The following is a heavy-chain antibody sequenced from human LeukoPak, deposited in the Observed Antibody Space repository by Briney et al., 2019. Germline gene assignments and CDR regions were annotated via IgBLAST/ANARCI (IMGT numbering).Heavy chain of an antibody. CDR3: ARGASSLYYYYYMDV. CDR2: IIPIFGTA. V-gene: IGHV1-69*06. Sequence: GASVKVSCKASGGTFSSYAISWVRQAPGQGLEWMGGIIPIFGTANYAQKFRGRVTITADKSTSTAYMELSSLRSEDTAVYYCARGASSLYYYYYMDVWGKGTTVTVSS. J-gene: IGHJ6*03. CDR1: GGTFSSYA.